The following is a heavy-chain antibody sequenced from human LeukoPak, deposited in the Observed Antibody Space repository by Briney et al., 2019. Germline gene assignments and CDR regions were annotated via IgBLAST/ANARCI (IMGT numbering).Heavy chain of an antibody. CDR2: IHSGGST. V-gene: IGHV3-66*01. D-gene: IGHD3-22*01. CDR3: AAKWLLRRY. Sequence: PGGSLGLSCAASGFTVSSNYMTWVRQAPGKGLECVSIIHSGGSTDYADSVKGRFTISRDNSKNTLYLQMNSLRAEDTAVYFCAAKWLLRRYWGQGTLVTVSS. CDR1: GFTVSSNY. J-gene: IGHJ4*02.